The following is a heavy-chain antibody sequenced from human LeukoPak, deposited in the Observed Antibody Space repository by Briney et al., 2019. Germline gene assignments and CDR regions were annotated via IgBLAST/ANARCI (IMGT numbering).Heavy chain of an antibody. V-gene: IGHV3-23*01. CDR1: GFTFSSYA. CDR3: AKEGGLFGGSYYYMDV. CDR2: ISGSGGST. J-gene: IGHJ6*03. Sequence: GGSLRLSCAASGFTFSSYAMSWVRQAPGKGLEWVSAISGSGGSTYYADSVKGRFTISRDNSKNTLYLQMNSLRAEDTAVYYCAKEGGLFGGSYYYMDVWGKGTTVTVSS. D-gene: IGHD3-10*01.